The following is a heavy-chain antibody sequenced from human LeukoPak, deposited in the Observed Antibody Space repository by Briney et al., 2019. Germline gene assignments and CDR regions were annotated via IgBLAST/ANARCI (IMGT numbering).Heavy chain of an antibody. J-gene: IGHJ4*02. CDR1: GYTFTNYG. D-gene: IGHD6-13*01. CDR3: ARGGVSNSWYRTPDY. V-gene: IGHV1-18*01. CDR2: ISTYNGNT. Sequence: GASVKVSCKASGYTFTNYGLSWARQAPGQGLERMGWISTYNGNTNYAQKFQGRVTMTTDTSTSTGYMEMRSLRSDDTAVYYCARGGVSNSWYRTPDYWGQGTLVTVSS.